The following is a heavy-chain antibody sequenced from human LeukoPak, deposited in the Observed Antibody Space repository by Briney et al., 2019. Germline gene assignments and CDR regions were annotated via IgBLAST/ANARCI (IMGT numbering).Heavy chain of an antibody. V-gene: IGHV3-23*01. J-gene: IGHJ4*02. Sequence: PGGSLRLSCAASVFTFSSHALSWVRQAPGKGLEWVSSLSGSGYNTYYADSVKGRFTISRDNSKNTVYLQMNSLRAEDTAVYYCARAVVVIAEDDYWGQGTLVTVSS. CDR2: LSGSGYNT. CDR3: ARAVVVIAEDDY. D-gene: IGHD2-21*01. CDR1: VFTFSSHA.